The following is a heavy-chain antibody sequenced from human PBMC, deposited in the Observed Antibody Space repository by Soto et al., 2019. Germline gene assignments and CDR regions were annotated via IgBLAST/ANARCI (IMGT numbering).Heavy chain of an antibody. CDR2: ISRDGGST. Sequence: GGSLRLSCAASGFTFDDYSMHWVRQAPGKGLEWVALISRDGGSTYYADSLKGRFTISRDNSKNSLYLQMNSLRSEDSALYYCTKDANDDYYYYGMDVWGQGTTVTVSS. V-gene: IGHV3-43*01. D-gene: IGHD1-1*01. CDR1: GFTFDDYS. J-gene: IGHJ6*02. CDR3: TKDANDDYYYYGMDV.